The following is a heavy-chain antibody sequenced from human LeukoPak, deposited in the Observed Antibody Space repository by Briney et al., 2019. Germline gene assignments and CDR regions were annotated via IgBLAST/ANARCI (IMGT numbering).Heavy chain of an antibody. V-gene: IGHV1-69*13. CDR3: ARGPAYYYDSSGYYPWPD. J-gene: IGHJ4*02. CDR1: GGTFSSYA. CDR2: IIPIFGTA. Sequence: ASVKVSCKASGGTFSSYAISWVRQAPGQGLEWMGGIIPIFGTASYAQKFQGRVTITADESTSTAYMELSSLRSEDTAVYYCARGPAYYYDSSGYYPWPDWGQGTLVTVSS. D-gene: IGHD3-22*01.